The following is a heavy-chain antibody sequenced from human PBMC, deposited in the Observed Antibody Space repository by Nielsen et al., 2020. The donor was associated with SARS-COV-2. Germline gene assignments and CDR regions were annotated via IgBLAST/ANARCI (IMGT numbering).Heavy chain of an antibody. J-gene: IGHJ6*03. CDR3: AIQVDEGSSWYYYYYMDV. Sequence: GSLRLSCTVSGGSISSSSYYWGWIRQPPGKGLEWIGSIYYSGSTYYNPSLKSRVTISVDTSKNQFSLKLSSVTAADTAVYYCAIQVDEGSSWYYYYYMDVWGKGTTVTVSS. D-gene: IGHD6-13*01. CDR1: GGSISSSSYY. CDR2: IYYSGST. V-gene: IGHV4-39*01.